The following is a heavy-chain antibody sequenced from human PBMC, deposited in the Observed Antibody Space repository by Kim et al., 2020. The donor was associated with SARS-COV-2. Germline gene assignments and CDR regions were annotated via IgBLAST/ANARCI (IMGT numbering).Heavy chain of an antibody. V-gene: IGHV3-33*05. Sequence: GGSLRLSCAASGFTFSSSGMHWVRQAPGKGLEWVAGVSYDGTEEYYQDSLKGRFTISRDNSKNTVSLDMNNVRLEDTAVYYCARDVRSCYFDSWGQGTLVTVSS. CDR3: ARDVRSCYFDS. CDR2: VSYDGTEE. CDR1: GFTFSSSG. J-gene: IGHJ4*02. D-gene: IGHD3-10*02.